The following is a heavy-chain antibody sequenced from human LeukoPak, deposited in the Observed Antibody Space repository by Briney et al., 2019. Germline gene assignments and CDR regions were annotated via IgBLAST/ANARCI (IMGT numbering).Heavy chain of an antibody. CDR3: AKARLWFGELFDY. V-gene: IGHV3-30*04. CDR2: ISYDRSNK. Sequence: PGGSLRLSCAASGFTFSSYAMYWVRQAPGKGLEWVAVISYDRSNKYYADSVKGRFTISRDNSKNSLYLQMNSLRAEDTALYYCAKARLWFGELFDYWGQGTLVTVSS. J-gene: IGHJ4*02. D-gene: IGHD3-10*01. CDR1: GFTFSSYA.